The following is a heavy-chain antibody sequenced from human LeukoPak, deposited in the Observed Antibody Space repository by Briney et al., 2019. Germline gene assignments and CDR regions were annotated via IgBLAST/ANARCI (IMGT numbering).Heavy chain of an antibody. CDR1: GFTFGDYA. V-gene: IGHV3-49*05. Sequence: KSGRSLKLSCTASGFTFGDYAMSWFRQAPGKGQEWVGFIRSKAYGGTTEYAASVKGRFTISRDDSKSIAYLQMNSLKTEDTAVYYCTRDRVGSGWTEYYYYYYYRGVWGKGTTVTVSS. J-gene: IGHJ6*03. D-gene: IGHD6-19*01. CDR2: IRSKAYGGTT. CDR3: TRDRVGSGWTEYYYYYYYRGV.